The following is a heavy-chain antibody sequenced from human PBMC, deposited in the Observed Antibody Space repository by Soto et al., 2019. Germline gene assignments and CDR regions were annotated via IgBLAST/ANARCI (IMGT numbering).Heavy chain of an antibody. J-gene: IGHJ5*02. D-gene: IGHD2-21*01. CDR3: ARGSLRAYWFDP. Sequence: SETLSLTCAVSGGSISTGTYSWNWIRQPPGKGLEWIGYIYQSGSTYYNPSLRSRVTISVDRSKNQFSLKLNSVTAADTAVYYCARGSLRAYWFDPWGQGTLVTVSS. CDR1: GGSISTGTYS. CDR2: IYQSGST. V-gene: IGHV4-30-2*01.